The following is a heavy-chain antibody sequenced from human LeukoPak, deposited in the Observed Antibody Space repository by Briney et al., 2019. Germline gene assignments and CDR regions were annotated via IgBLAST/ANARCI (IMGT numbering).Heavy chain of an antibody. J-gene: IGHJ4*02. CDR3: ARDYVDDIPMIKDY. CDR2: INLSGGSA. D-gene: IGHD2-8*01. Sequence: ASVKVSCKASGYTFTSYHMHWVRQAPGQGLEWMGKINLSGGSATYAQKFQGRVTMTRDTSTSTVYMELSSLRSEDTAVYYCARDYVDDIPMIKDYWGQGTLVTVSS. CDR1: GYTFTSYH. V-gene: IGHV1-46*01.